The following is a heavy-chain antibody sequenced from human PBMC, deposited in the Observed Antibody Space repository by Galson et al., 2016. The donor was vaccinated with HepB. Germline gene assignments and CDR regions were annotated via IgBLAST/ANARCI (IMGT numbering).Heavy chain of an antibody. CDR2: IWYDGSNK. CDR3: ARGRPYCSSTSCYPTCYYYYGMDV. J-gene: IGHJ6*02. Sequence: SLRLSCAASGFTFSSYGMHWVRQAPGKGLEWVAVIWYDGSNKYYADSVKGRFTISRDNSKNTLYLQMNSLRAEDTAVYYCARGRPYCSSTSCYPTCYYYYGMDVWGQGTLVTVSS. V-gene: IGHV3-33*01. CDR1: GFTFSSYG. D-gene: IGHD2-2*01.